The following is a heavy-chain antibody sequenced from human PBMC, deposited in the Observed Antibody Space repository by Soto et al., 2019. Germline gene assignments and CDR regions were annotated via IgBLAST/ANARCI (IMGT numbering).Heavy chain of an antibody. V-gene: IGHV4-31*03. CDR1: GGSISSGGYY. CDR3: ARSGYYDDSSGYYPFDY. D-gene: IGHD3-22*01. Sequence: SETLSLTCTVSGGSISSGGYYWSWIRQHPGKGLEWIGYIYYSGSTYYNPSLKSRVTISVDTSKNQFSLKLSSVTAADTAVYYCARSGYYDDSSGYYPFDYWGQGTLVTVSS. CDR2: IYYSGST. J-gene: IGHJ4*02.